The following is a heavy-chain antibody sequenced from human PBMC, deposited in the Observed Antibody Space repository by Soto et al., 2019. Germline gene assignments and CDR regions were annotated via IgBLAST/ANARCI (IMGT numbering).Heavy chain of an antibody. Sequence: PGGSLRLSCVASGFTFSSYSMNWVRQAPGKGLEWVSSISTSSNYINYADSLKGRFTVSRDNAKNSLYLQMDSLRAEDTAVYYCAKSGSYLDYWGQGTLVTVSS. J-gene: IGHJ4*02. CDR3: AKSGSYLDY. D-gene: IGHD1-1*01. V-gene: IGHV3-21*01. CDR1: GFTFSSYS. CDR2: ISTSSNYI.